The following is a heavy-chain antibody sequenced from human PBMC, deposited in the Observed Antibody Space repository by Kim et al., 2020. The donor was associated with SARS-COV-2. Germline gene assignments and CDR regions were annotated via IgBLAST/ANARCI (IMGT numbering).Heavy chain of an antibody. Sequence: SVKVSCKASGGTFSSYAISWVRQAPGQGLEWMGGIIPIFGTANYAQKFQGRVTITADESTSTAYMELSSLRSEDTAVYYCARSPYCSGDCYSGGMDVWGQGTTVTVSS. J-gene: IGHJ6*02. D-gene: IGHD2-21*02. CDR1: GGTFSSYA. CDR2: IIPIFGTA. CDR3: ARSPYCSGDCYSGGMDV. V-gene: IGHV1-69*13.